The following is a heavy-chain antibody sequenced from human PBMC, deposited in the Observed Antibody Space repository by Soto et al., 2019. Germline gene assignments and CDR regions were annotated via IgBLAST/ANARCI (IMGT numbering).Heavy chain of an antibody. CDR2: IYPGDSDT. J-gene: IGHJ4*02. CDR3: ARGTSDYDSSGYFFDY. D-gene: IGHD3-22*01. V-gene: IGHV5-51*01. Sequence: PGESLKISCKGSGYIFTSYWIAWVRQMPGKGLEWMGIIYPGDSDTRYRPSFQGQVTISADKSISTAYLQWSSLKASDTAMYYCARGTSDYDSSGYFFDYWGQGTLVTVAS. CDR1: GYIFTSYW.